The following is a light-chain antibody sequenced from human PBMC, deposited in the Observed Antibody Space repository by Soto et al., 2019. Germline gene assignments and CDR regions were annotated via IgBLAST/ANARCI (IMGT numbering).Light chain of an antibody. J-gene: IGLJ3*02. Sequence: QSALTQPASVSGSPGQSITISCTGTSSDVGGYNFVSWYQQHPGIAPKLMIFDVTNRPSGVSNRFSGSKSGNTASLTISGLQAEDEADYYCCSHTSSSTWVFGGGTKLTVL. CDR2: DVT. CDR1: SSDVGGYNF. CDR3: CSHTSSSTWV. V-gene: IGLV2-14*01.